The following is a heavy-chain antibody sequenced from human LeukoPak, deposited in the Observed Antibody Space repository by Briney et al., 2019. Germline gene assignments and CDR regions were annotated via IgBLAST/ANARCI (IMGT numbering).Heavy chain of an antibody. CDR2: ISGSGGST. V-gene: IGHV3-23*01. J-gene: IGHJ5*02. CDR3: AKGHHTVVYFSWFDP. Sequence: GGSLRLSCAASGFTLSSYAMSWVRQAPGKGLEWVSAISGSGGSTYYADSVKGRFTISRDNSKNTLYLQMHSLRAEDTAVYYCAKGHHTVVYFSWFDPWGQGTLVTVSS. D-gene: IGHD2-8*02. CDR1: GFTLSSYA.